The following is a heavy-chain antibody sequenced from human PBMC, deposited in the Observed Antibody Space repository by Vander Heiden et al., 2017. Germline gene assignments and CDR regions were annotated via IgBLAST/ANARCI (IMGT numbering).Heavy chain of an antibody. D-gene: IGHD6-13*01. CDR3: TTAIIAAAGEYYYYYYGMDV. CDR1: GFTFSNAW. V-gene: IGHV3-15*07. J-gene: IGHJ6*02. CDR2: IKSKTDGGTT. Sequence: EVQLVESGGGLVQPGGSLRLSCAASGFTFSNAWMNWVRQAPGKGLEWVGRIKSKTDGGTTDYAAPVKGRFTISRDDSKNTLYLQMNSLKTEDTAVYYCTTAIIAAAGEYYYYYYGMDVWGQGTTVTVSS.